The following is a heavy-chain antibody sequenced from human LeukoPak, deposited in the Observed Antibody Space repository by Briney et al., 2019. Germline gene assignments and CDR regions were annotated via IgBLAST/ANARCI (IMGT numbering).Heavy chain of an antibody. CDR3: ATSSGWKSNIDY. CDR2: INPNSGGT. J-gene: IGHJ4*02. D-gene: IGHD6-19*01. V-gene: IGHV1-2*02. CDR1: GYTFTSYG. Sequence: ASVKVSCKASGYTFTSYGISWVPQAPGQGLEWMGWINPNSGGTNYAQKFQGRVTMTRDTSISTAYMELSRLRSDDTAVFYCATSSGWKSNIDYWGQGTLVTVSS.